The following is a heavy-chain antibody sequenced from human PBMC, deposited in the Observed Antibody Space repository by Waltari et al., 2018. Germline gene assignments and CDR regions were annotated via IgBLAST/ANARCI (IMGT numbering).Heavy chain of an antibody. D-gene: IGHD6-6*01. V-gene: IGHV4-38-2*02. CDR2: IYHSGST. CDR1: GYSISRVYY. Sequence: QVQLQASGPGLVKPSETLSLTCTVSGYSISRVYYWGWIRQPPGKGLEWIGSIYHSGSTYYNPSLKSRVTISVDTSKNQFSLKLSSVTAADTAVYYCARESEASYYFDYWGQGTLVTVSS. J-gene: IGHJ4*02. CDR3: ARESEASYYFDY.